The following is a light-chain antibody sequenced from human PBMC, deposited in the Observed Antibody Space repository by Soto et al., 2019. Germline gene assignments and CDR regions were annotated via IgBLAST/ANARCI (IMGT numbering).Light chain of an antibody. CDR3: ASYAGGNQV. V-gene: IGLV2-8*01. J-gene: IGLJ1*01. Sequence: QSALTQPPSASGSPGQSVTISCTGTGSDVGGYNFVSWYQHHPGKAPKLMIYEVTRRPSGVPDRFSGSKSANTASLTVSGRLAEDEADYYCASYAGGNQVFGTGTKVTVL. CDR2: EVT. CDR1: GSDVGGYNF.